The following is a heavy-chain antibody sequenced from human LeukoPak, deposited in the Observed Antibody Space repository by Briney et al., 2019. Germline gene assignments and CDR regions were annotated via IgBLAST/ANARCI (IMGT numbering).Heavy chain of an antibody. CDR1: RFTLSSYS. Sequence: GGSLRLSCAASRFTLSSYSINWVRQAPGKGLEWVSSISSSSSYIYYADSVKGRFTISRDNAKNSLYLQMNSLRAEDTAVYYCARGAVAGTGGWGQGTLVTVSS. V-gene: IGHV3-21*01. J-gene: IGHJ4*02. D-gene: IGHD6-19*01. CDR2: ISSSSSYI. CDR3: ARGAVAGTGG.